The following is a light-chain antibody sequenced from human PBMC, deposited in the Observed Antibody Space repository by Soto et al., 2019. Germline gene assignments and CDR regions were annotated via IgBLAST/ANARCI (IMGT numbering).Light chain of an antibody. CDR1: QSILYSSNNKNH. J-gene: IGKJ4*01. CDR2: WAS. CDR3: QQYYSTPLT. Sequence: DIVMTQSPDSLAVSLGERATINCKSSQSILYSSNNKNHLAWYQQKPGQPPRLLIYWASTRESGVPGRFSGSGSGTDFTLTISSLQAEDVAVYYCQQYYSTPLTFGGGTKVDIK. V-gene: IGKV4-1*01.